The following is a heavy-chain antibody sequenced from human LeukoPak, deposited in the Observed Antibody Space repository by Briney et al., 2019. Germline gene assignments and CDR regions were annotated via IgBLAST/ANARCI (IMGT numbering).Heavy chain of an antibody. V-gene: IGHV1-46*01. CDR2: INPSGGST. D-gene: IGHD5-12*01. CDR3: AREDSGYDGIDY. CDR1: GYTFTSYY. J-gene: IGHJ4*02. Sequence: GASVKVSCKASGYTFTSYYMHWVRQAPGQGLEWMGIINPSGGSTSYAQKFQGRVTITRNTSISTAYMELSSLRSEDTAVYYCAREDSGYDGIDYWGQGTLVTVSS.